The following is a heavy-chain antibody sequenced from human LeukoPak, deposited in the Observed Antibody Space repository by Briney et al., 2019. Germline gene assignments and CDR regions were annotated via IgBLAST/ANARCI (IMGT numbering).Heavy chain of an antibody. J-gene: IGHJ4*02. D-gene: IGHD6-19*01. CDR3: ARLGTRSLRAVPGTTEFDY. CDR2: IYPGDSDT. Sequence: GESLKISCKASGYRFTSYWVAWVRQMPGKGLEWMGLIYPGDSDTRYRPSFQGQVTISADKSITTAYPQWSSLKASDTAMYYCARLGTRSLRAVPGTTEFDYWGQGTLVTVSS. V-gene: IGHV5-51*01. CDR1: GYRFTSYW.